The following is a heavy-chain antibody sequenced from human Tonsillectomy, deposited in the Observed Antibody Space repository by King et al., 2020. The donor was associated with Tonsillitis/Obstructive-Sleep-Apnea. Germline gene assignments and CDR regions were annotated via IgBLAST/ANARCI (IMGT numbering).Heavy chain of an antibody. D-gene: IGHD3-3*01. CDR2: INHSGST. CDR1: VGSFIGYY. CDR3: ARGRFTIFGVVISPYYFDY. Sequence: VQLQQWGAGLLKPSETLSLTCAVYVGSFIGYYWSWIRQPPGKGLEWIGEINHSGSTNYNPSLKSRVTIPVDTSKNQFSLNLSSVTAADTAVYYCARGRFTIFGVVISPYYFDYWGQGTLVTVSS. V-gene: IGHV4-34*01. J-gene: IGHJ4*02.